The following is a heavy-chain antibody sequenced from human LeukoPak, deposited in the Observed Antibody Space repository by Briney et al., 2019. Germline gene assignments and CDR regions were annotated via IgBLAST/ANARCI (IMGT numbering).Heavy chain of an antibody. V-gene: IGHV3-23*01. CDR2: ISGSGGDT. D-gene: IGHD2/OR15-2a*01. Sequence: GGSLRLSCATSGFTFSSFAMTWVRKAPGKGLELVSAISGSGGDTYYADSVKGRFTISRDNSKNTLYLQMSSLRAEDTAVYYCAKELLARKFAFDYWGQGTLVTVSS. CDR1: GFTFSSFA. J-gene: IGHJ4*02. CDR3: AKELLARKFAFDY.